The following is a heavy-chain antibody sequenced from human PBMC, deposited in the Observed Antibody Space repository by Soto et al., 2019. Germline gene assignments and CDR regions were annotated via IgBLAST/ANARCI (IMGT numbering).Heavy chain of an antibody. V-gene: IGHV1-18*01. CDR3: ARHRYSSGWYEGDYFDY. Sequence: ASVKVSCKASGYTFTSYGISWVRQAPGQGLEWMGWISAYNGNTNYAQKLQGRVTMTTDTSTSTAYMELRSLRSDDTAVYYCARHRYSSGWYEGDYFDYWGQGTLVTVSS. D-gene: IGHD6-19*01. CDR1: GYTFTSYG. CDR2: ISAYNGNT. J-gene: IGHJ4*02.